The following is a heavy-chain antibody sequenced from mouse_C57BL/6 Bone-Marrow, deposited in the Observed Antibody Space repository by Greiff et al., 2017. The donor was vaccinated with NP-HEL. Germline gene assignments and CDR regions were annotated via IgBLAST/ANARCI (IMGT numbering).Heavy chain of an antibody. CDR3: AREDYYGSSYWFAY. CDR1: GYTFTDYY. J-gene: IGHJ3*01. V-gene: IGHV1-19*01. CDR2: INPYNGGT. D-gene: IGHD1-1*01. Sequence: VQLQQSGPVLVKPGASVKMSCKASGYTFTDYYMNWVKQSHGKSLEWIGVINPYNGGTSYNQKCKGKATLTVDKSSSTAYMELNSLTSEDSAVYYCAREDYYGSSYWFAYWGQGTLVTVSA.